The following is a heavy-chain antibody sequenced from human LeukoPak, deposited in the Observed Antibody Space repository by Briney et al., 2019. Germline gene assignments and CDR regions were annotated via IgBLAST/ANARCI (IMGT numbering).Heavy chain of an antibody. CDR3: AAVLRFLEWSRSIYYFDY. V-gene: IGHV1-69*13. CDR1: GGTFSSYA. J-gene: IGHJ4*02. D-gene: IGHD3-3*01. Sequence: GASVKVSCKASGGTFSSYAISWVRQAPGQGLEWMGGIIPIFGTANYAQKFQGRVTITADESTGTAYMELSSLRSEDTAVYYCAAVLRFLEWSRSIYYFDYWGQGTLVTVSS. CDR2: IIPIFGTA.